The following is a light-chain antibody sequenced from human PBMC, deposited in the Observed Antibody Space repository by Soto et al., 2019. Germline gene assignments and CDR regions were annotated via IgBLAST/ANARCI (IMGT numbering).Light chain of an antibody. CDR1: SSNIGAGYD. CDR2: GNS. J-gene: IGLJ2*01. CDR3: QSSDSSLSRV. Sequence: QSVLTQPPSVSGAPGQRVTISCTGSSSNIGAGYDVHWYQQLPGTAPKLLIYGNSNRPSGVPDRFSGSKSGTAASLAIAGLAAEDDADYYCQSSDSSLSRVFGGGTKLTVL. V-gene: IGLV1-40*01.